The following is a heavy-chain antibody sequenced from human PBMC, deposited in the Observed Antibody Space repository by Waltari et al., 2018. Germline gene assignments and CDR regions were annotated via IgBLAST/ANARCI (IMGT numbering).Heavy chain of an antibody. Sequence: QLQLQQSGPGLVKPSESLFLSCAVSGDSVSNNYWWSWVRQPPGKGLEWIGQIHRPGKTNHNPSLESGVTVSMDTSNNQFSLRVTSPTAADTAVYFCARDRGRGLYLDSWGQGTLVTVS. D-gene: IGHD1-26*01. J-gene: IGHJ4*02. CDR1: GDSVSNNYW. V-gene: IGHV4-4*02. CDR3: ARDRGRGLYLDS. CDR2: IHRPGKT.